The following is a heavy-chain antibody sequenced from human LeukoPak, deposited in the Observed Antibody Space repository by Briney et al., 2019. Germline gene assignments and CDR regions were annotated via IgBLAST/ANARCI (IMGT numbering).Heavy chain of an antibody. CDR2: IYPGDSDT. CDR1: GYSFTSYW. Sequence: GESLKISCKGSGYSFTSYWIGWVRQMPGKGLEWMGIIYPGDSDTRYSPSFQGQVTISADKSISTAYLQWGSLEASDTAMYYCARHGQGYDGNWWFDPWGQGTLVTVSS. J-gene: IGHJ5*02. CDR3: ARHGQGYDGNWWFDP. D-gene: IGHD4-23*01. V-gene: IGHV5-51*01.